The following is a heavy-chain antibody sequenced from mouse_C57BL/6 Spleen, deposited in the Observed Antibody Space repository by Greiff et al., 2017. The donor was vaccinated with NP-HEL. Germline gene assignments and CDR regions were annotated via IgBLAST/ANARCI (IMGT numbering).Heavy chain of an antibody. Sequence: QVQLKESGAALVKPGASVKISCKASGYAFSSYWMNWVKQRPGKGLELIGQIYPGDGDTNYNGKFKGKATLTADKSSSTAYMQLSSLTSEDSAVYFCARTYYYGSSSDYWGQGTTLTVSS. CDR3: ARTYYYGSSSDY. CDR1: GYAFSSYW. D-gene: IGHD1-1*01. J-gene: IGHJ2*01. V-gene: IGHV1-80*01. CDR2: IYPGDGDT.